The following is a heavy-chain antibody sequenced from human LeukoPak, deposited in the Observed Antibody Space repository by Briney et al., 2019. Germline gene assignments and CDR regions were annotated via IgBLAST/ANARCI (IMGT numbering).Heavy chain of an antibody. Sequence: PGRSLRLSCAASGFTFSRHGMHWVRQAPGKGLEWVAVIWFDGSDKYYADSVKGRFTISRDNSKNTLYLQMNSLRGEDAAVYYCARDRIDILTGLADASDIWGQGTTVTVSS. CDR1: GFTFSRHG. D-gene: IGHD3-9*01. V-gene: IGHV3-33*01. J-gene: IGHJ3*02. CDR3: ARDRIDILTGLADASDI. CDR2: IWFDGSDK.